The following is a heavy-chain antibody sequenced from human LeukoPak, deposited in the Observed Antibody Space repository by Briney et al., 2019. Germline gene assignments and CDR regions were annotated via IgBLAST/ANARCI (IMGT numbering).Heavy chain of an antibody. D-gene: IGHD3-10*01. V-gene: IGHV4-61*02. CDR1: GGSISSSSYY. CDR3: ATESVTYYYGSGSYLNVAQNWFDP. CDR2: IYTSGST. Sequence: SETLSLTCTVSGGSISSSSYYWGWIRQPAGKGLEWIGRIYTSGSTSYNPSLKSRVTMSVDTSKNQFSLKLSSVTAADTAVYYCATESVTYYYGSGSYLNVAQNWFDPWGQGTLVTVSS. J-gene: IGHJ5*02.